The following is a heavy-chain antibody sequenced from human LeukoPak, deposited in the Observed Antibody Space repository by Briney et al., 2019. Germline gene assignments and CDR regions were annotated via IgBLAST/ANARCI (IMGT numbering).Heavy chain of an antibody. J-gene: IGHJ3*02. V-gene: IGHV1-69*06. D-gene: IGHD4-17*01. CDR2: IIPIFGTA. CDR3: ARSTATTFFLSAFDI. CDR1: GYTFTSYD. Sequence: SVKVSCKASGYTFTSYDINWVRQAPGQGLEWMGGIIPIFGTANYAQKFQGRVTITADKSTSTAYMELSSLRSEDTAMYYCARSTATTFFLSAFDIWGQGTMVTVSS.